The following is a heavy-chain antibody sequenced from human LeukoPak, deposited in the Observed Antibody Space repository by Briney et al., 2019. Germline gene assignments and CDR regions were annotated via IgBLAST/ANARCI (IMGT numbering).Heavy chain of an antibody. CDR2: IYYSGST. Sequence: SETLSLTCTVSGVSISTYYWSWLRQPPGKGLEWIGYIYYSGSTNYNPSLKSRVTISLDTSKNQFSLKLNSVTAADTAMYYCARSFSPNYYDLLDYWGQGTLVTVSS. V-gene: IGHV4-59*01. CDR1: GVSISTYY. CDR3: ARSFSPNYYDLLDY. D-gene: IGHD3-22*01. J-gene: IGHJ4*02.